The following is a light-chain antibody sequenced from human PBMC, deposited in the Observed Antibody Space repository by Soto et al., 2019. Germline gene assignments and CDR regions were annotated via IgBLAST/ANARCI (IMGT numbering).Light chain of an antibody. CDR1: QSVSSSY. CDR3: LQYGSSPLS. CDR2: GAS. V-gene: IGKV3-20*01. J-gene: IGKJ4*01. Sequence: EIVLTQSPGTLSLSPGERATLSCRASQSVSSSYLAWYQQKPGQAPRLLIYGASSRATVIPDRFSGSGSGTDFTLTISRLEPEDFAVYYCLQYGSSPLSFGGGTKVEIE.